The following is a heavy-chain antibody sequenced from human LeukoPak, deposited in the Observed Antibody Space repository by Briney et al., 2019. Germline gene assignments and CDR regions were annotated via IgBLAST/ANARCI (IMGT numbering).Heavy chain of an antibody. J-gene: IGHJ4*02. CDR3: ARGLAHDRPFDY. V-gene: IGHV1-8*01. CDR2: MNPNSGNT. Sequence: ASVKVSCKASGYTFTSYDINWVRQATGQGLEWMGWMNPNSGNTGYAQKFQGRVTMTRNTSISTAYMELSSLRSEDTAVYYCARGLAHDRPFDYWGQGTLVTVSS. CDR1: GYTFTSYD.